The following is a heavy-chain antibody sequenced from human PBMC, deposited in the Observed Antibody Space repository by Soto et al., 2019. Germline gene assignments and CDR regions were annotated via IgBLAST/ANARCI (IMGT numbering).Heavy chain of an antibody. V-gene: IGHV3-48*03. CDR3: ARDGSTVTTNYHYAMDV. CDR2: IHSGVSRI. J-gene: IGHJ6*02. CDR1: GFTFSTYH. D-gene: IGHD4-17*01. Sequence: PGGSLRLSCAASGFTFSTYHMNWVRQAPGKGLEWVSYIHSGVSRIYYADSVKGRFTISRDNAKNSLYLQMNSLRAEDTAVYYCARDGSTVTTNYHYAMDVWGQGTKVTVSS.